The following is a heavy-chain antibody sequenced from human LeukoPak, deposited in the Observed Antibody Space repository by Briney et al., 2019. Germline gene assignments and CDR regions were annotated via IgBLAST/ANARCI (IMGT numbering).Heavy chain of an antibody. V-gene: IGHV3-30*02. CDR3: AKDIPTAFWNWFYL. CDR2: IRHDGSKT. D-gene: IGHD3-3*01. CDR1: GFTFNNYG. Sequence: PGGSLRLSCAASGFTFNNYGMHWVRQAPGKGLEWVAFIRHDGSKTHYGDSVKGRFTISRDNSRNTLYLQMNSLRPEDTALYYCAKDIPTAFWNWFYLWGQETLVTVSS. J-gene: IGHJ5*02.